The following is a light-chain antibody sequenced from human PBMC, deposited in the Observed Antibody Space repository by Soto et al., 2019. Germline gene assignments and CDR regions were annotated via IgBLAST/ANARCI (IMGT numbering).Light chain of an antibody. CDR1: SSDVGAYDF. CDR3: SSYAGSHTYEV. V-gene: IGLV2-11*01. Sequence: QSVLTQPRSVSGSLGQSVTISCTGTSSDVGAYDFVSRYQQNPGKAPRLIIFDVIKRPSGVPDRFSGSKSGNTASLTISGLQSEDEADYHCSSYAGSHTYEVFGGGTKVTVL. J-gene: IGLJ3*02. CDR2: DVI.